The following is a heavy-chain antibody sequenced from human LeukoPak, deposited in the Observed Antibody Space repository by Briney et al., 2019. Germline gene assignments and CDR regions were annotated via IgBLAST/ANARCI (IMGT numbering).Heavy chain of an antibody. CDR3: ARVVTLAGSRYFDY. D-gene: IGHD6-19*01. CDR2: IYYSGST. CDR1: GGSISSQY. Sequence: SETLSLTCTVSGGSISSQYWSLIRQPPGKRLEWIGYIYYSGSTNYNPSLKSRVTISVDTSKNQFSLKLNSVTAADTAVYYCARVVTLAGSRYFDYWGRGTLATVSS. V-gene: IGHV4-59*11. J-gene: IGHJ4*02.